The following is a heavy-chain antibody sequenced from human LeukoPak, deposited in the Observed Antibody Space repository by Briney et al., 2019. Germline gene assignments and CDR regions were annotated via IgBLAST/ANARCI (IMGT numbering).Heavy chain of an antibody. J-gene: IGHJ5*02. CDR3: ARCVVGATWWWFDP. Sequence: SQTLSLTCTVSGGSISSGDYYWSWIRQPPGKGLEWIGYIYHSGSTYYNPSLKSRVTISVDRSKNQFSLKLSSVTAADTAVYYCARCVVGATWWWFDPWGQGTLVTVSS. CDR2: IYHSGST. CDR1: GGSISSGDYY. D-gene: IGHD1-26*01. V-gene: IGHV4-30-2*01.